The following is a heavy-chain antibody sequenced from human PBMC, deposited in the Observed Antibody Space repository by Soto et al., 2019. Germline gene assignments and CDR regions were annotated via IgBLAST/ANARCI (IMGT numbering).Heavy chain of an antibody. D-gene: IGHD3-10*01. V-gene: IGHV2-5*02. Sequence: QITLKESGPTLVKPTQPLTLTCTFSGFSLSTSGVGVGWIRQPPGKALEWLALIYWDDDKRYSPSLKSRLTITKDTSKNQVVLTMTNMDPVDTATYYCAHITERITMVRGVIDWGQGTLATVSS. J-gene: IGHJ4*02. CDR1: GFSLSTSGVG. CDR3: AHITERITMVRGVID. CDR2: IYWDDDK.